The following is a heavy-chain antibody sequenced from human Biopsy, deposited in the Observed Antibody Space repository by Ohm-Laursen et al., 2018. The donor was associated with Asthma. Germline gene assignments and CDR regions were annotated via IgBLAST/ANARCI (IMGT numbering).Heavy chain of an antibody. V-gene: IGHV1-69*13. CDR1: GDSFSNYA. CDR2: LIPVLGTP. J-gene: IGHJ6*02. CDR3: ARGYSGSDRIVYYYSGLEV. D-gene: IGHD5-12*01. Sequence: GASVKVSCKASGDSFSNYAISWVRQAPGQGLEWMGGLIPVLGTPDHAQMWEGRVTITADESTSTAYMELSSLSSEDTAVYYCARGYSGSDRIVYYYSGLEVWGQGTTVTVSS.